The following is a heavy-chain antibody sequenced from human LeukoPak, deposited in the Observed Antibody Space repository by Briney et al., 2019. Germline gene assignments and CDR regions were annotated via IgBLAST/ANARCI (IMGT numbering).Heavy chain of an antibody. V-gene: IGHV3-30*02. J-gene: IGHJ4*02. CDR2: IRYDGSNK. CDR1: GFTFSSYW. Sequence: GGSLRLSCAASGFTFSSYWMHWVRQAPGKGLEWVAFIRYDGSNKYYADSVKGRFTISRDNSKNTLYLQMNSLRAEDTAVYYCAKDLGYWGQGTLVTVSS. CDR3: AKDLGY.